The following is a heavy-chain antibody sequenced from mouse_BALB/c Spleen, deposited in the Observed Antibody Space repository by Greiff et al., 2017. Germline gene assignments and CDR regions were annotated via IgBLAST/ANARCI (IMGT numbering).Heavy chain of an antibody. Sequence: EVKLVESGPELVQPGASVKISCKASGYSFTGYFMNWVKQSHGKSLEWIGRINPYNGDTFYNQKFKGKATLTVDKSSSTAHMELLSLTSEDSAVYYCGRWAPIYYDYDAYFDDWGQGTTLTVAS. CDR3: GRWAPIYYDYDAYFDD. V-gene: IGHV1-37*01. J-gene: IGHJ2*01. D-gene: IGHD2-4*01. CDR1: GYSFTGYF. CDR2: INPYNGDT.